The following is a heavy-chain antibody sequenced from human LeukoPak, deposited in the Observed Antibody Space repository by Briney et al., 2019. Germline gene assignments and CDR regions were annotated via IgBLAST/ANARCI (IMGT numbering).Heavy chain of an antibody. CDR3: ARDFTYYDILTGYYKRRGFDP. CDR1: GDSVSSNSAA. CDR2: TYYRSKWYN. J-gene: IGHJ5*02. Sequence: SQTLSLTCAISGDSVSSNSAAWNWIRQSPSRGLEWLGRTYYRSKWYNDYALSVKSRITINPDTSKNQFSLQLNSVTPEDTAVYYCARDFTYYDILTGYYKRRGFDPWGQGTLVTVSS. V-gene: IGHV6-1*01. D-gene: IGHD3-9*01.